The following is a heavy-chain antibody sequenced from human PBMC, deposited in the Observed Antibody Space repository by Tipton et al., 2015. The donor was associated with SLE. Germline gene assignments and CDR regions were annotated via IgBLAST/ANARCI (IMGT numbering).Heavy chain of an antibody. CDR2: IYYSGST. Sequence: TLSLTCTVSGGSISSYYWSWIRQPPGKGLEWIGYIYYSGSTNYNPSLKSRVTISVDTSKNQFSLKLSSVTAADTAVYYCARHGRGVAVAGAPFDPWGQGTLIIVSS. CDR3: ARHGRGVAVAGAPFDP. J-gene: IGHJ5*02. V-gene: IGHV4-59*08. CDR1: GGSISSYY. D-gene: IGHD6-19*01.